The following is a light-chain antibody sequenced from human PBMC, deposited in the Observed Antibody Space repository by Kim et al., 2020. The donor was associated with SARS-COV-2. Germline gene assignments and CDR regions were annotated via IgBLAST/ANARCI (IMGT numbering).Light chain of an antibody. Sequence: PGQSITISCTGTSRAVGGYNYVFWSQPHPGKAPHPIIYDVSDRPAGVCNRFSCSKSGIAAPLPISGLQAGDRAGYYFSSYTSRSVVFGGGTQLTVL. CDR2: DVS. CDR1: SRAVGGYNY. CDR3: SSYTSRSVV. V-gene: IGLV2-14*03. J-gene: IGLJ2*01.